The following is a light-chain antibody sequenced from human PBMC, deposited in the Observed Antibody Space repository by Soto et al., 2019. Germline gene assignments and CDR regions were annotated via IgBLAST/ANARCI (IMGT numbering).Light chain of an antibody. V-gene: IGKV3-20*01. J-gene: IGKJ1*01. CDR2: GAS. Sequence: EIVLTQSPGTLSLSARERATLXWRSSQSVGSSHLAWYQQKPGQAPRLLIYGASSRATGIPDRFSGSGSGTDFTLTISRLEPEDFAVYYCQQYGSAPWTFGQGTKVDIK. CDR1: QSVGSSH. CDR3: QQYGSAPWT.